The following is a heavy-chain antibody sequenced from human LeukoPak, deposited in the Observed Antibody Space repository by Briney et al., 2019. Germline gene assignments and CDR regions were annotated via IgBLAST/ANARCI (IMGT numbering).Heavy chain of an antibody. CDR3: PRRRDLNDFWRQYFDY. CDR1: GGSISSSSYY. J-gene: IGHJ4*02. D-gene: IGHD3-3*01. Sequence: SETLSLTCTVSGGSISSSSYYWGWIRQPPGKGLEWIGSVYYSGSTYYNPSLKSRCTISVDTSKNQFYLKLSSVTAADRVLYYCPRRRDLNDFWRQYFDYWGQGTLVTVSS. CDR2: VYYSGST. V-gene: IGHV4-39*01.